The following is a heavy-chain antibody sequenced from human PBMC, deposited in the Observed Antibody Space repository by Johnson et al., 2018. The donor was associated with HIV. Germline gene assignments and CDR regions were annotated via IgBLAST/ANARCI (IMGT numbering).Heavy chain of an antibody. CDR3: ARVGYSLDAFDF. J-gene: IGHJ3*01. V-gene: IGHV3-74*01. Sequence: VQLVESGGGLVQPGGSLRLSCAASGFTFSSYWMHWVRQAPGKGLVWVSRINSDGSSTSYADSVKGRFTISRDNAKNTLYLQMNSLRAEDTAVYYCARVGYSLDAFDFWGQGTMVTVSS. CDR2: INSDGSST. CDR1: GFTFSSYW. D-gene: IGHD2-21*01.